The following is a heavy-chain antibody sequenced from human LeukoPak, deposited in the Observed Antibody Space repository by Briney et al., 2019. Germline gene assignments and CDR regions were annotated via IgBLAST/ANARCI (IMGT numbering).Heavy chain of an antibody. V-gene: IGHV1-8*01. Sequence: ASVKVSCKSSGYTFTTYDINWVRQATGQGLEWMGWMNPNSANTGYAQKFQGRVTITRNTSISTAYMELNSLRSDDTAVYYCARARLVRGPVTPLYYFDYWGQGVLVTVSS. CDR2: MNPNSANT. D-gene: IGHD2-8*02. CDR3: ARARLVRGPVTPLYYFDY. J-gene: IGHJ4*02. CDR1: GYTFTTYD.